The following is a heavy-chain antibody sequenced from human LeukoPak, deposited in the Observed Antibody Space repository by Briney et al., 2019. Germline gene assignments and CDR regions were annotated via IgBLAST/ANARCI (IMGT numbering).Heavy chain of an antibody. D-gene: IGHD3-22*01. CDR3: ARDQIDSSGYYYGNWFDP. V-gene: IGHV4-59*01. CDR1: GGSMSSYY. Sequence: KASETLSLTCTVSGGSMSSYYWSWIGQPPGKGLGWIGYIYYSGSTNYNPSLKSRVTISVDTSKNQFSLKLSSVTAADTAVYYCARDQIDSSGYYYGNWFDPWGQGTLVTVSS. J-gene: IGHJ5*02. CDR2: IYYSGST.